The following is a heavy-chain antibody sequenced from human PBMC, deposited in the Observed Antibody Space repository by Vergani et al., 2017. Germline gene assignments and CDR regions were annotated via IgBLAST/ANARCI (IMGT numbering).Heavy chain of an antibody. D-gene: IGHD3-16*01. CDR1: GYSLSDHS. CDR3: AGGHRRALDV. J-gene: IGHJ6*02. V-gene: IGHV1-69*04. Sequence: VQLVPSGAAVRKPGASVKVSCKASGYSLSDHSINWVRQAPGQGLEWMGRITPLLGTADYAPNFRDRDSITIDKSTSTAYLALANLRAEDKAIYYCAGGHRRALDVWGLGTTVTVSS. CDR2: ITPLLGTA.